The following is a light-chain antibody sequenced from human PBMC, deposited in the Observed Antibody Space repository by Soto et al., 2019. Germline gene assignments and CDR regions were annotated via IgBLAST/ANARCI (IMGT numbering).Light chain of an antibody. Sequence: QSALTQPRSVSGSPGQSVTISCTGTSSDVGGYNYVSWYQEQPGKAPKLMIYDVSKRPSGVHDRFSGSKSGNTASLTISGLQAEDEADYYCCSYAGSYSYVFGTGTKLTVL. CDR2: DVS. CDR1: SSDVGGYNY. J-gene: IGLJ1*01. V-gene: IGLV2-11*01. CDR3: CSYAGSYSYV.